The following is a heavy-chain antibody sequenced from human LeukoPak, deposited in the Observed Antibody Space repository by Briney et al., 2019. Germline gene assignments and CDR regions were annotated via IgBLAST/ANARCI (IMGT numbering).Heavy chain of an antibody. CDR2: INPNSGGT. J-gene: IGHJ4*02. D-gene: IGHD3-10*01. CDR1: GYTFTDHF. Sequence: ASVKVSCKASGYTFTDHFMQWVRHAPGQGLEWMGWINPNSGGTSCAQKFKGRVTMTRDTSINTVYMELSRLGSDDTAVYYCARDYELGTPGSAYEFFDYWGQGTLVTVSS. V-gene: IGHV1-2*02. CDR3: ARDYELGTPGSAYEFFDY.